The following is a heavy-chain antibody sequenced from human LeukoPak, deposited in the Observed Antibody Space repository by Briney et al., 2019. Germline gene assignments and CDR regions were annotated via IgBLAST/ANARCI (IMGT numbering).Heavy chain of an antibody. CDR3: ARSRVVATGEGPFDY. CDR2: IIPIFGTA. D-gene: IGHD5-12*01. V-gene: IGHV1-69*01. J-gene: IGHJ4*02. Sequence: PSPSVKVSCKASGGTFSSYAISWVRQAPGQGLEWMGGIIPIFGTANYAQKFQGRVTITADESTSTAYMELSSLRSEDTAVYYCARSRVVATGEGPFDYWGQGTLVTVSS. CDR1: GGTFSSYA.